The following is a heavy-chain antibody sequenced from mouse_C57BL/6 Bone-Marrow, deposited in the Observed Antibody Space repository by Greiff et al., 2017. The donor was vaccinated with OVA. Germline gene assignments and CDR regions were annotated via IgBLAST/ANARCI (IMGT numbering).Heavy chain of an antibody. CDR2: IYPGDGDT. V-gene: IGHV1-82*01. CDR1: GYAFSSSW. J-gene: IGHJ2*01. Sequence: VQLQQSGPELVKPGASVKISCKASGYAFSSSWMNWVKQRPGKGLEWIGRIYPGDGDTNYNGKFKGKATLTADKSSSTAYMQLSSLTSEDSAVYFCARVGGAYYGSSYDYFDYWGQGTTLTVSS. D-gene: IGHD1-1*01. CDR3: ARVGGAYYGSSYDYFDY.